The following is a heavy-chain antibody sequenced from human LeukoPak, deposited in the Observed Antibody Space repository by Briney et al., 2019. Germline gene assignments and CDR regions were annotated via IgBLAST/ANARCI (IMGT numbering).Heavy chain of an antibody. J-gene: IGHJ4*02. D-gene: IGHD1-26*01. CDR2: INAGNGNT. CDR3: ARDRFRSTSWDY. CDR1: GYTFGTYT. Sequence: GASVKVSCKGSGYTFGTYTMHWVRQAPGQRPEWMGWINAGNGNTEYSHKFQGRLTITRDASASIAYMELSSLRSEDTAVYFCARDRFRSTSWDYWGQGTLVTVSS. V-gene: IGHV1-3*01.